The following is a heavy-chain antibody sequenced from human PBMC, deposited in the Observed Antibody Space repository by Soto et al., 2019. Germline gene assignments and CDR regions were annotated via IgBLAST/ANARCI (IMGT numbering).Heavy chain of an antibody. CDR3: ARDRTEDSTSSWGWFDP. V-gene: IGHV1-8*01. Sequence: QVQLVQSGAEVKKPGASVKVSCKASGYSFTSYDINWLRQATGQGLEWMGWMNPNTGDTGYAQKFRGRLTMTRDASISTAYMELSSLTSDDAAVDYCARDRTEDSTSSWGWFDPWGQGTLVTVSS. CDR2: MNPNTGDT. D-gene: IGHD2-15*01. J-gene: IGHJ5*02. CDR1: GYSFTSYD.